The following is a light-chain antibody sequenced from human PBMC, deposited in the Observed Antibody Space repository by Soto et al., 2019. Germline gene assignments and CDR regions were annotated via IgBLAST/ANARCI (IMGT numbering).Light chain of an antibody. CDR1: FTDVGGYNY. CDR2: EVY. Sequence: QSALTQPPSASGSPGQSVTISCTGTFTDVGGYNYVSWYQQHPGKAPKVIIYEVYKRPSGVPDRFSGSKSGKTASLTVSGLQADDEADYYCSSYVGNNNLVFGGGTKVTVL. J-gene: IGLJ3*02. V-gene: IGLV2-8*01. CDR3: SSYVGNNNLV.